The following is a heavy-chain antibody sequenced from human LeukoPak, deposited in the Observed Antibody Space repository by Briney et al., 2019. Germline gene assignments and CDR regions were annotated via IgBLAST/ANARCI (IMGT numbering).Heavy chain of an antibody. V-gene: IGHV4-34*01. CDR3: ATLAANTYYYYGMDV. J-gene: IGHJ6*02. CDR1: GGSFSGYY. Sequence: SETLSLTCAVYGGSFSGYYWSWIRQPPGKGLEWIGEINHSGSTNYNPSLKSRVTISVDTSKNQFSLKLSSVTAADTAVYYCATLAANTYYYYGMDVWGQGTLVTVSS. CDR2: INHSGST. D-gene: IGHD2-15*01.